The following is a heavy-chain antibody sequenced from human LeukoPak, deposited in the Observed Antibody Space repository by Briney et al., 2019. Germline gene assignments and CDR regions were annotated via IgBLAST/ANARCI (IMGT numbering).Heavy chain of an antibody. D-gene: IGHD3-22*01. CDR2: ISGSGGST. CDR1: GFTFSSYA. J-gene: IGHJ4*02. Sequence: GGSLRLSCAASGFTFSSYAMSWVRQAPGKGLEWVSAISGSGGSTYYADSVKGRFTISRDNSKNTLYLQMNSLRAEDTAVYYCARDIYYDSRVSPYYFDYWGQGPLVTVSS. V-gene: IGHV3-23*01. CDR3: ARDIYYDSRVSPYYFDY.